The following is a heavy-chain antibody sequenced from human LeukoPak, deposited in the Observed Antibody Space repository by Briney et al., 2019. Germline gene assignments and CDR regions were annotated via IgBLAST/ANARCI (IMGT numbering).Heavy chain of an antibody. CDR1: GFTFSSYG. D-gene: IGHD3-10*01. CDR2: ISYDGSNK. CDR3: AKDRLWFGESIDYYYSGMDV. Sequence: GRSLRLSCAASGFTFSSYGMHWVRQAPGKGLEWVAVISYDGSNKYYADSVKGRFTISRDNSKNTLYLQMNSLRAEDTAVYYCAKDRLWFGESIDYYYSGMDVWGKGTTVTVSS. J-gene: IGHJ6*04. V-gene: IGHV3-30*18.